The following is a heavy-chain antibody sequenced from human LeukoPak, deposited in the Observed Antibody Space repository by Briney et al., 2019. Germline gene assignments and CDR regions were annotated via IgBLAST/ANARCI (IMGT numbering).Heavy chain of an antibody. CDR1: GFTFSSYA. Sequence: PGGALRLSCAASGFTFSSYAMSWVRQAPGKGLEGVSAISGSGGSAYYANSVKGRFTISRDNSKNTLYLQMNSLRAEDTAVYYCAKDWDYDFWSGSSAPYYSSMDVWGKGTTVTVSS. CDR3: AKDWDYDFWSGSSAPYYSSMDV. CDR2: ISGSGGSA. J-gene: IGHJ6*03. V-gene: IGHV3-23*01. D-gene: IGHD3-3*01.